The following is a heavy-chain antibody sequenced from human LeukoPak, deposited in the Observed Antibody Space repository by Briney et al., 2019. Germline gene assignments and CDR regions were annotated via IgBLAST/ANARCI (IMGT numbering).Heavy chain of an antibody. J-gene: IGHJ4*02. V-gene: IGHV1-46*01. CDR1: GYTFTSYG. D-gene: IGHD5-12*01. CDR3: ARVSGAVATSLFDY. Sequence: ASVKVSCKASGYTFTSYGISWVRQAPGQGLEWMGMINPGGGSTNYAQEFQGRVTMTRDTSRSTVYMELSSLRSEDTAVYYCARVSGAVATSLFDYWGQGTLVTVSS. CDR2: INPGGGST.